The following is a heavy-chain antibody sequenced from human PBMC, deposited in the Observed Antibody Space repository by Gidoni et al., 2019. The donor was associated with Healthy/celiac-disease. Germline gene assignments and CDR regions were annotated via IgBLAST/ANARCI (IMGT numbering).Heavy chain of an antibody. CDR3: ARATTVTTPHFDY. J-gene: IGHJ4*02. CDR1: GGSISSYY. V-gene: IGHV4-59*01. D-gene: IGHD4-17*01. Sequence: QVQLQESGPGLVKPSETLSLTCTVPGGSISSYYWSWIRQPPGKGLEWIGYSYYSGSTNYNPSLKSRVTISVDTSKNQFSLKLSSVTAADTAVYYCARATTVTTPHFDYWGQGTLVTVSS. CDR2: SYYSGST.